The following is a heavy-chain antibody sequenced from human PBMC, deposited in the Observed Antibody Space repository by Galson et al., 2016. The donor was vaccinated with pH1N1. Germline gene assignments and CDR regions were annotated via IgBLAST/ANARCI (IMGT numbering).Heavy chain of an antibody. CDR3: VKLDSSGYHYGRFDS. V-gene: IGHV3-23*01. Sequence: SLRLSCAASGFTFNIFAMSWVRQAPGKGPEWVSSISASSANTNYADPVKGRFTISRDNSKNTLYLQTNSLRAEDTAIYYCVKLDSSGYHYGRFDSWGQGTLVTVSS. CDR2: ISASSANT. J-gene: IGHJ4*02. CDR1: GFTFNIFA. D-gene: IGHD3-22*01.